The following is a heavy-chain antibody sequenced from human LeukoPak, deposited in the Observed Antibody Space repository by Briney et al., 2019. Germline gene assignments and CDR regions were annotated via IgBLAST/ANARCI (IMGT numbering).Heavy chain of an antibody. V-gene: IGHV1-2*02. CDR1: GYTFTGSY. CDR2: INPNSGGT. CDR3: ARDYSSFGYMDV. J-gene: IGHJ6*03. D-gene: IGHD5-18*01. Sequence: ASVKVSCKASGYTFTGSYMHWVRQAPGQGLEWMGWINPNSGGTNYAQKFQGRVTMTRDTSISTAYMELSRLRSDDTAVYYCARDYSSFGYMDVWGKGTTVTVSS.